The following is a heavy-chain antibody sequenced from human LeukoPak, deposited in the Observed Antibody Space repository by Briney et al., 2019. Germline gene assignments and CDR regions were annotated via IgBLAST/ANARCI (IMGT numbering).Heavy chain of an antibody. V-gene: IGHV1-69*05. Sequence: SVKVSCKASGGTFSSYAISWVRQAPGQGLEWMGGIIPIFGTANYAQKFQGRVTITTGESTSTAYMELSSLRSEDTAVYYCAANTAMVRNWFDPWGQGTLVTVSS. CDR3: AANTAMVRNWFDP. J-gene: IGHJ5*02. CDR2: IIPIFGTA. CDR1: GGTFSSYA. D-gene: IGHD5-18*01.